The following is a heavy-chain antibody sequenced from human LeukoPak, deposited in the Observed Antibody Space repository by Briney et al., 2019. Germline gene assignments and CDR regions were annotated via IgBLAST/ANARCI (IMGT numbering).Heavy chain of an antibody. J-gene: IGHJ4*02. Sequence: NPSETLSLTCAVYGGSFSGYYWSWIRQPPGKGLEWIGEINHSGSTNYNPSLKSRVTISVDTSKNQFSLKLSSVTAADTAVYYCARGVHDYGASLGYWGQGTLVTVSS. V-gene: IGHV4-34*01. CDR1: GGSFSGYY. D-gene: IGHD4-17*01. CDR2: INHSGST. CDR3: ARGVHDYGASLGY.